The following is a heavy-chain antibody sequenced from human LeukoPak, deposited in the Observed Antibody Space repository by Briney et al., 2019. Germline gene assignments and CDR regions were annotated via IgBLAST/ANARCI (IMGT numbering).Heavy chain of an antibody. CDR1: GFTFSSYA. V-gene: IGHV3-23*01. CDR2: ISGSGGVT. Sequence: GGSLRLSCAASGFTFSSYAMSWVRQAPGKGLEWVSTISGSGGVTYYPDSVRGRFTISRDNSKNTLHLQMDSLRAEDTAIYYRAKWPEGATPKFHYWGQGTLVTVSS. CDR3: AKWPEGATPKFHY. D-gene: IGHD1-26*01. J-gene: IGHJ4*02.